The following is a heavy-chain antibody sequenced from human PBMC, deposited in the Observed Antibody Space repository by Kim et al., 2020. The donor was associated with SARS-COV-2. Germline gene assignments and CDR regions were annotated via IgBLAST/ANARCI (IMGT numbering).Heavy chain of an antibody. D-gene: IGHD6-6*01. CDR1: GGSFSGYY. CDR2: INHSGST. J-gene: IGHJ4*02. CDR3: ARTYGGAARPYYFDY. V-gene: IGHV4-34*01. Sequence: SETLSLTCAVYGGSFSGYYWSWIRQPPGKGLEWIGEINHSGSTNYNPSLKSRVTISVDTSKNQFSLKLSSVTAADTAVYYCARTYGGAARPYYFDYWGQGTLVTVSS.